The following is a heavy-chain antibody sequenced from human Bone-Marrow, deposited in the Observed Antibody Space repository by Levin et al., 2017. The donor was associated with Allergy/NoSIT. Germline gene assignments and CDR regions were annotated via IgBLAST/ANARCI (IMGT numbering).Heavy chain of an antibody. D-gene: IGHD2-2*01. CDR1: GFTFSSYS. Sequence: PGGSLRLSCAASGFTFSSYSMNWVRQAPGKGLEWVSSISSSSSYIYYADSVKGRFTISRDNAKNSLYLQMNSLRAEDTAVYYCARDENLVVPADNDAFDIWGQGTMVTVSS. CDR3: ARDENLVVPADNDAFDI. V-gene: IGHV3-21*01. CDR2: ISSSSSYI. J-gene: IGHJ3*02.